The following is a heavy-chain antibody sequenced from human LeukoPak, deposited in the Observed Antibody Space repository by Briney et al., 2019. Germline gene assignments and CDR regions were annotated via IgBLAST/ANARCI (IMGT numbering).Heavy chain of an antibody. J-gene: IGHJ4*02. Sequence: GGSLRLSCAASGLTFRSYAMTWVRQAPGKGLEWVSSISGSGTTTYFADSVKGRFTISRDNSKNTLYLQMNSLRAEDTAVYYCAKDSSSGWYYFDYWGQGTLVTVSS. CDR1: GLTFRSYA. D-gene: IGHD6-19*01. CDR2: ISGSGTTT. V-gene: IGHV3-23*01. CDR3: AKDSSSGWYYFDY.